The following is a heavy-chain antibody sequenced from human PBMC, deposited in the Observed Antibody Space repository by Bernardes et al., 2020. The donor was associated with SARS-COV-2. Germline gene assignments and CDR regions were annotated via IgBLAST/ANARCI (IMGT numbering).Heavy chain of an antibody. V-gene: IGHV3-11*01. D-gene: IGHD2-15*01. CDR2: ISISCSSI. CDR3: ARSHSPGSGSSCRY. Sequence: WASLRLSCAASGFYFDDYYMSWIRQAPGKGLEWVSTISISCSSIYYADSVKGRFTISRDNAKNSLYLQMNSLRAEDTAVHYCARSHSPGSGSSCRYWCQGTQGTGSS. CDR1: GFYFDDYY. J-gene: IGHJ4*02.